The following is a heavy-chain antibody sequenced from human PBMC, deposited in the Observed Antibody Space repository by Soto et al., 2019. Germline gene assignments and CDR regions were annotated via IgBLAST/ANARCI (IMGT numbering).Heavy chain of an antibody. Sequence: TLSLTCTVSGGSISSSSYYWGWIRQPPGKGLEWIGSIYYSGSTYYNPSLKSRVTISVDTSKNQFSLKLSSVTAADTAVYYCASRFSGIAAAGTFFDYWGQGTLVTVSS. J-gene: IGHJ4*02. V-gene: IGHV4-39*01. CDR2: IYYSGST. D-gene: IGHD6-13*01. CDR3: ASRFSGIAAAGTFFDY. CDR1: GGSISSSSYY.